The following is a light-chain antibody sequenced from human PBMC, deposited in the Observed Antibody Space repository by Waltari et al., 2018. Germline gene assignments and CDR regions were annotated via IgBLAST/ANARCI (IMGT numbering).Light chain of an antibody. CDR1: QGLRHLTGYTY. J-gene: IGKJ2*01. Sequence: DIVMTQSPLSLPVTPGGSAYIPSRLSQGLRHLTGYTYLDWYVRKPGQSPQLLIYLGSTRASGVPDRFTGSGSGADFALIISRVEAEDVGVYYCMQALQSPYTFGQGTKLEIK. V-gene: IGKV2-28*01. CDR2: LGS. CDR3: MQALQSPYT.